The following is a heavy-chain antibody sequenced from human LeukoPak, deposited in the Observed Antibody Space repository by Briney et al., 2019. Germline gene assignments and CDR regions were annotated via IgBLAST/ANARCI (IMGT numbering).Heavy chain of an antibody. D-gene: IGHD6-13*01. CDR3: ARLMNIAAADY. V-gene: IGHV4-31*03. Sequence: SQTLSLTCTVSGGSISSGGYYWSWIRQHPGKGLEWIGYIYYSGSTYYNPSLKSRVTISVDTSKNQFSLKLTSVTAADTAVYYCARLMNIAAADYWGQGTLVTVSS. J-gene: IGHJ4*02. CDR2: IYYSGST. CDR1: GGSISSGGYY.